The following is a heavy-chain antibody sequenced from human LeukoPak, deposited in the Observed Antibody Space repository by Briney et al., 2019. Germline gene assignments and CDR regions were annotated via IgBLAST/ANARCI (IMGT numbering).Heavy chain of an antibody. CDR2: ISSSSSYT. CDR3: ARATTTVVTPGAFDI. CDR1: GFTFSDYY. Sequence: GGSLRLSCAASGFTFSDYYVSWIRQAPGKGLEWVSYISSSSSYTNYADSVKGRFTISRDNAKNSLYLQMNSLRAEDTAVYYCARATTTVVTPGAFDIWGQGTMVTVSS. V-gene: IGHV3-11*05. J-gene: IGHJ3*02. D-gene: IGHD4-23*01.